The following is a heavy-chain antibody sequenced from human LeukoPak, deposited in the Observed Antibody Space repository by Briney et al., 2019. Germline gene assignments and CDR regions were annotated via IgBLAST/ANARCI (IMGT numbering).Heavy chain of an antibody. D-gene: IGHD4-17*01. CDR2: IYASGST. CDR3: ARGNADFHFDY. CDR1: GGSISSSSYY. V-gene: IGHV4-39*07. Sequence: SEALSLTCTVSGGSISSSSYYWGWIRQPPGKGLEWIGRIYASGSTDYNPSLKSRVTMSVDTSKNQFSLRLTYVTAADTAVYYCARGNADFHFDYWGQGTLVTVSS. J-gene: IGHJ4*02.